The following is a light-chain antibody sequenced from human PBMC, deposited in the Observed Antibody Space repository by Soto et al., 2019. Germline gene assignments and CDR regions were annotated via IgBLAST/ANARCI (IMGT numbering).Light chain of an antibody. CDR1: QSLSSSY. CDR2: SAS. CDR3: HPFCSLPET. J-gene: IGKJ1*01. V-gene: IGKV3-20*01. Sequence: EIVLTQSPGTLSLSPGERATLSCRASQSLSSSYLAWYQQTPGQAPRLLIYSASSMATGIPDRFSGSGSGTDFPLPISRLEPEDFAVYYCHPFCSLPETFGQGTNVEI.